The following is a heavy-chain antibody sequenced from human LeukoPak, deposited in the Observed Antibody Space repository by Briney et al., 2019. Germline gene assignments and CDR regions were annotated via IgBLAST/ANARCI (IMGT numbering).Heavy chain of an antibody. CDR2: ISGSGGST. CDR3: AKTPTLTLTSTYYMDV. CDR1: GFTFSSYG. D-gene: IGHD2/OR15-2a*01. J-gene: IGHJ6*03. V-gene: IGHV3-23*01. Sequence: GGSLRLSCAASGFTFSSYGMSWVRQAPGKGLEWVSAISGSGGSTYYADSVKGRFTISRDNSKNTLYLQMNSLRAEDTAVYYCAKTPTLTLTSTYYMDVWGKGTTVTISS.